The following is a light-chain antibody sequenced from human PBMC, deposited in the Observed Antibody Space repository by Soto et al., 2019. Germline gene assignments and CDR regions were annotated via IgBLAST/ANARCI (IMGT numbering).Light chain of an antibody. CDR3: QQYNSFPT. CDR2: KAS. J-gene: IGKJ1*01. Sequence: DIQMTQSPSTLSASVGDRVTITCRASQSISSWLAWYQQKPGKAPKLLIYKASSLESGVPSRFSGSRSGTEFNLTISSLQPDDFATYYCQQYNSFPTFGQGTKVKIK. CDR1: QSISSW. V-gene: IGKV1-5*03.